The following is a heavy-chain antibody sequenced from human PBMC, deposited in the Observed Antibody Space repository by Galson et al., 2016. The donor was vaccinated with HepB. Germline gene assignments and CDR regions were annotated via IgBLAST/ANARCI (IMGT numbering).Heavy chain of an antibody. D-gene: IGHD3-16*01. CDR3: VRDMAPGGAGV. CDR1: SFTFDDSA. J-gene: IGHJ6*02. Sequence: SLRLSCAASSFTFDDSAMHWVRQTPGKGLEWVSGIYYNSDRIGYADSVRGRFTISRDNARNSLYLQMNSLEPEDSALYYCVRDMAPGGAGVWGQGTTVTVSS. V-gene: IGHV3-9*01. CDR2: IYYNSDRI.